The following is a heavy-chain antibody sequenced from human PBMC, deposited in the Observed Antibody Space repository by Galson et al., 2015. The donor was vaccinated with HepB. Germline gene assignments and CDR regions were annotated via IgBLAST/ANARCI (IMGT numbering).Heavy chain of an antibody. V-gene: IGHV3-48*03. J-gene: IGHJ4*02. CDR2: ISSSGSII. D-gene: IGHD6-19*01. Sequence: SLRLSCAASGFTFSSYDMNWVRQAPGKGLEWVSYISSSGSIIYYADSVKGRFTISRDNAKNSLYLQMNSLRAEDTAVYYCARTVAGSYFDYWGQGTLVTVSS. CDR1: GFTFSSYD. CDR3: ARTVAGSYFDY.